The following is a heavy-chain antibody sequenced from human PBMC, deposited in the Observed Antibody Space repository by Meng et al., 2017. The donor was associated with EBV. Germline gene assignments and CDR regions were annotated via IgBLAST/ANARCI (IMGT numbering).Heavy chain of an antibody. J-gene: IGHJ4*02. CDR2: IIPAGGNT. CDR1: GYTFTSYY. V-gene: IGHV1-46*01. Sequence: VQQVECGAEGKKPGASVKVSCKASGYTFTSYYLHWVRQAPGQGLEWMGIIIPAGGNTNYAQKFRGRFTMTRDTSTSTVYMDLSILTSEDTAVYYCVRELVGGTFDYWGQGTLVTVSS. D-gene: IGHD1/OR15-1a*01. CDR3: VRELVGGTFDY.